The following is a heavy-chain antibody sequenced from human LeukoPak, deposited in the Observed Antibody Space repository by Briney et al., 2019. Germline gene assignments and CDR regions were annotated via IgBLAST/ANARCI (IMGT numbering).Heavy chain of an antibody. CDR2: INPNSGGT. Sequence: ASVKVSCKASGYTFTGYYMHWVRQAPGQGLEWMGWINPNSGGTNYEQKFQGRVIMTRDTSISTAYVELSRLRFDDTAVYYCARHMTTANNWFDPWGQGTLVTVSS. CDR3: ARHMTTANNWFDP. V-gene: IGHV1-2*02. D-gene: IGHD4-17*01. J-gene: IGHJ5*02. CDR1: GYTFTGYY.